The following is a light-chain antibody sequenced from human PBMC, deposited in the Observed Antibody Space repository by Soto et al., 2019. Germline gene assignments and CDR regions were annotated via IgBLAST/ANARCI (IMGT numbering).Light chain of an antibody. J-gene: IGKJ2*01. CDR1: QNVLHNSNNKNY. Sequence: DIVMTQSPDSLAVSLGERATINCKSSQNVLHNSNNKNYLAWYQQKPGQPPKLLIYWASTRESGVPDRFSGSGSGTDFTLTISNLQAEDVAIYYCHQYYRSPPMYTFGQGTKVEIK. CDR2: WAS. V-gene: IGKV4-1*01. CDR3: HQYYRSPPMYT.